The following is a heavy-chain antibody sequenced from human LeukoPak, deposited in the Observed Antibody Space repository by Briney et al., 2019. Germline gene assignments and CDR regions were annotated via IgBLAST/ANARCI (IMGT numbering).Heavy chain of an antibody. J-gene: IGHJ4*02. V-gene: IGHV4-4*07. CDR1: GGSISSYY. CDR3: ARERVAGFDY. D-gene: IGHD6-19*01. CDR2: IYTSGST. Sequence: SQTLSLTCTVSGGSISSYYWSWIRQPAGKGREWIGRIYTSGSTNYNPSLKSRVTMSVDTSKSQVSLKLSCVTAADTAVYYCARERVAGFDYWGQGTLVTVSS.